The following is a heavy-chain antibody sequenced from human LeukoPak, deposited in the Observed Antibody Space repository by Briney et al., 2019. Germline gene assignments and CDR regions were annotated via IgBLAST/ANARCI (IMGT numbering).Heavy chain of an antibody. Sequence: PGGSLRLSCAASGFTFSNYGMHWVRQAPGKGLEWVAVIWYDGSEKYYADSVKGRFTISRDNSKNTLYLEMNRLRAEDTAVYYCAKAPRGYYDSSGYGHLDYWGQGTLVTVSS. V-gene: IGHV3-33*06. CDR1: GFTFSNYG. D-gene: IGHD3-22*01. J-gene: IGHJ4*02. CDR2: IWYDGSEK. CDR3: AKAPRGYYDSSGYGHLDY.